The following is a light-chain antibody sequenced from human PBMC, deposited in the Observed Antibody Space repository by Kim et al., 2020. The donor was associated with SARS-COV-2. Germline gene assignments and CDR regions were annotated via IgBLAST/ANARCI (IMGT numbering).Light chain of an antibody. CDR1: QSISSY. CDR3: QQSYSTPGT. J-gene: IGKJ1*01. Sequence: ASVGDRFTITCRASQSISSYLNWYQQKPGKAPKLRIYAASSLQSGVPSRFSGSGSGTDFTLTISSLQPEDFATYYCQQSYSTPGTFGQGTKVDIK. CDR2: AAS. V-gene: IGKV1-39*01.